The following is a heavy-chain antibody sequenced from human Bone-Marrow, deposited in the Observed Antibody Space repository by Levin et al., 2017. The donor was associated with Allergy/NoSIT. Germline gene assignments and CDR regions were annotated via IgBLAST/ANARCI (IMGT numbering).Heavy chain of an antibody. CDR2: IYYSGTT. V-gene: IGHV4-30-4*01. CDR3: ARAPLYCSGGTCYTAQSSFDI. CDR1: GGSIRSGDEY. Sequence: SQTLSLPCPVSGGSIRSGDEYWRWIRQPPGKGPEWIGNIYYSGTTYDNPSLKSRLTMSVDTSKNQFSLRLRSVTAADTAVYYCARAPLYCSGGTCYTAQSSFDIWGQGTMVTVSS. J-gene: IGHJ3*02. D-gene: IGHD2-15*01.